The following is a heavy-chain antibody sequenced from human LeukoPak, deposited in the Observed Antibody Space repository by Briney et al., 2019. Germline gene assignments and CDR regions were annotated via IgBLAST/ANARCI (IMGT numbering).Heavy chain of an antibody. CDR3: ARRAGDYSHPYDY. CDR2: IYSGGST. CDR1: GFTVSSNC. V-gene: IGHV3-53*01. J-gene: IGHJ4*02. D-gene: IGHD3-22*01. Sequence: PGGSLRLSCAASGFTVSSNCMSWVRQAPGKGLEWVSLIYSGGSTYYADSAKGRFTISRDNSKNTLYLQMNSLRAEDTAVYYRARRAGDYSHPYDYWGQGTLVTVSS.